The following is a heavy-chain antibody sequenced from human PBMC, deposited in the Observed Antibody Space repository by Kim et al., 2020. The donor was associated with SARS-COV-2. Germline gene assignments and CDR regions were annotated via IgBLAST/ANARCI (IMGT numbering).Heavy chain of an antibody. CDR3: ARAYSSGWAYFDY. J-gene: IGHJ4*02. D-gene: IGHD6-19*01. V-gene: IGHV3-11*06. Sequence: YADSVKSRLTISRDNAKTSLYLQMNSLRAEDTAVYYCARAYSSGWAYFDYWGQGTLVTVSS.